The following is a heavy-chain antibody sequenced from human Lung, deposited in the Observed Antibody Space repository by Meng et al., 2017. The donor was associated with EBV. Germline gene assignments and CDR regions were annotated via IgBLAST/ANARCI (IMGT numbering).Heavy chain of an antibody. CDR2: TYYRSKWYN. CDR3: ARGTFSSGWYETFDY. V-gene: IGHV6-1*01. Sequence: QVQLQQSGPGLVKPPQTPPLTCAISVDTVSSNSAAWNWITQSPSRGLEWLGRTYYRSKWYNDYAVSVISRITVNPDTSKNQFSLQLNSVTPEDTAVYYCARGTFSSGWYETFDYWGQGTLVTVSS. CDR1: VDTVSSNSAA. J-gene: IGHJ4*02. D-gene: IGHD6-19*01.